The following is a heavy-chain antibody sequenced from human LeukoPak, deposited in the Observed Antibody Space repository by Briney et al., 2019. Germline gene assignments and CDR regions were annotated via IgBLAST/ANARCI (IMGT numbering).Heavy chain of an antibody. D-gene: IGHD1-26*01. Sequence: ASVKVSCKASGGTFSSYAVSWVRQAPGQGLEWMGGIIPIFGTSNYAQKFQDRVTITADKSTSTTYMELSSLRSEDTAVYYCAREGGRWELPNWFDPWGQGTLVTVSS. V-gene: IGHV1-69*06. J-gene: IGHJ5*02. CDR3: AREGGRWELPNWFDP. CDR1: GGTFSSYA. CDR2: IIPIFGTS.